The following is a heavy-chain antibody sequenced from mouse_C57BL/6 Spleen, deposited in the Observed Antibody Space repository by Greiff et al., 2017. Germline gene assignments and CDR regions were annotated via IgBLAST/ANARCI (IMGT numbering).Heavy chain of an antibody. CDR2: IDPNSGGT. J-gene: IGHJ2*01. D-gene: IGHD2-4*01. Sequence: VHLPPPAPYLLKPGASVKLSCKASGYTFTSYWMHWVKQRPGRGLEWIGRIDPNSGGTKYNEKFKSKATLTVDKPSSTAYMQLSSRTSEDSAVEDGARGRRDYDGRTSTFDYWGQGTTRTVYS. V-gene: IGHV1-72*01. CDR1: GYTFTSYW. CDR3: ARGRRDYDGRTSTFDY.